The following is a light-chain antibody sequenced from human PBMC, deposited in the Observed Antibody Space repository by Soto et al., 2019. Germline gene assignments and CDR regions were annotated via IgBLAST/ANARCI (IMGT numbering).Light chain of an antibody. Sequence: DIQRTQSPSTLPASVGDRVTITCRASQSISNWLAWYQQKTGTAPKVLIYHASNLQSGVPSRFSGSGSGTEFTLTISSLQPHDFATYYCQQYNSYSFGQGTKVDIK. CDR1: QSISNW. CDR2: HAS. J-gene: IGKJ1*01. V-gene: IGKV1-5*01. CDR3: QQYNSYS.